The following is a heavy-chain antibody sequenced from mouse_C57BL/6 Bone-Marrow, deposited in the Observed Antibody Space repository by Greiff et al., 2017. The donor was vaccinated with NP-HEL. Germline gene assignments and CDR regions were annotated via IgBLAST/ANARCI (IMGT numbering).Heavy chain of an antibody. D-gene: IGHD1-1*01. J-gene: IGHJ4*01. CDR1: GYTFTSYW. CDR2: IYPGSGST. CDR3: ARVYYGSSLYAMDY. Sequence: QVHVKQSGAELVKPGASVKMSCKASGYTFTSYWITWVKQRPGQGLEWIGDIYPGSGSTNYNEKFKSKATLTVDTSSSTAYMQLSSLTSEDSAVYYCARVYYGSSLYAMDYWGQGTSVTVSS. V-gene: IGHV1-55*01.